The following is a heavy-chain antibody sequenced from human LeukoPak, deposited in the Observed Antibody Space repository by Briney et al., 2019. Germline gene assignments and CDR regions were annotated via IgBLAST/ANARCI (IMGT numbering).Heavy chain of an antibody. CDR1: GFTFNRCV. CDR3: VKSSGTNDYGMDA. V-gene: IGHV3-30*18. J-gene: IGHJ6*02. D-gene: IGHD3-10*01. Sequence: PGRSLRLSCAATGFTFNRCVMHWVRQAPGKGLEWVAVITNVGSRQYYTDSVKGRFTVSRDNSKNTLSLQMNSLRAEDTAVYYCVKSSGTNDYGMDAWGQGTTVIVPS. CDR2: ITNVGSRQ.